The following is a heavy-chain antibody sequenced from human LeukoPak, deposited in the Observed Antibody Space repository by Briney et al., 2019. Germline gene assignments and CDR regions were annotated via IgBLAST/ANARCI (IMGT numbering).Heavy chain of an antibody. CDR2: IYTGGNT. V-gene: IGHV3-66*01. CDR1: GVGVSSNY. Sequence: GGSLRLSCAVSGVGVSSNYMTWVRQAPGKGLQWVSVIYTGGNTHYVDSVRGRLIISRDTSKNTLYLQMNSLRSDDTAVYYCARGLRWPTYFDYWGQGTLVTVSS. J-gene: IGHJ4*02. CDR3: ARGLRWPTYFDY. D-gene: IGHD4-23*01.